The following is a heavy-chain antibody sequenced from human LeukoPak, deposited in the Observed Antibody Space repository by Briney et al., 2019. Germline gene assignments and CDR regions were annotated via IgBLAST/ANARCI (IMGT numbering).Heavy chain of an antibody. V-gene: IGHV4-34*01. J-gene: IGHJ4*02. CDR1: GGSFSGYY. Sequence: SETLSLTCAVYGGSFSGYYWSWIRQPPGKGLEWIGEINHSGSTNYNPSLKSRVTISVDTSKNQFSLKLSSVTAADTAVYYCARTYYDILTGYYSPYWGQGTLVTVSS. CDR3: ARTYYDILTGYYSPY. CDR2: INHSGST. D-gene: IGHD3-9*01.